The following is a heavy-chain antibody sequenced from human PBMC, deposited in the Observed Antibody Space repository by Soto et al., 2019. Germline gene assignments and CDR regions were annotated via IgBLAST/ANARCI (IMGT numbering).Heavy chain of an antibody. J-gene: IGHJ5*02. CDR2: ISSDGDIT. D-gene: IGHD3-9*01. V-gene: IGHV3-64D*06. Sequence: GGSLRLSCSASGFTFSEYSMHWVRQAPGKGLQYVSTISSDGDITYYADSVKGRFTISRDNSKNTLYLQMNSLRPEDTAVYYCVKVSTFYDILTGYYSTNFFDPWGQGALVTVSS. CDR1: GFTFSEYS. CDR3: VKVSTFYDILTGYYSTNFFDP.